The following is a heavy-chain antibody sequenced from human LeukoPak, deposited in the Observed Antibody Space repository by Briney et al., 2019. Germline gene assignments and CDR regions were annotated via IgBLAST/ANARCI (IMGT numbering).Heavy chain of an antibody. CDR2: IYHSGST. V-gene: IGHV4-38-2*01. J-gene: IGHJ4*02. CDR3: ARGRDYDYVWGSYRPYYFDY. Sequence: SETLSLTCAVSGYSISSGYYWGWIRQPPGKGLEWIGSIYHSGSTYYNPSLKSRVTISVDTSKNQFSLKLSSVTAADTAVYYCARGRDYDYVWGSYRPYYFDYWGQGTLVTVSP. CDR1: GYSISSGYY. D-gene: IGHD3-16*02.